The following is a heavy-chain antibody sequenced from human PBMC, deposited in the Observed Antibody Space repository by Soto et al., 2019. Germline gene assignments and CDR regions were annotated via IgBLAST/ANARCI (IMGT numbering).Heavy chain of an antibody. CDR1: GFTFSNYA. Sequence: EVQLLESGGGLVQPGGSLTLSCAASGFTFSNYAVTWVRQAPGKGLEWVSTISGSGGSTYYADSVKGRFTISRDNSKNTLKLQMNSLRAEDTAVYYCAKDQGSSWYEIDYWGQGTLVTVSS. CDR2: ISGSGGST. V-gene: IGHV3-23*01. CDR3: AKDQGSSWYEIDY. D-gene: IGHD6-13*01. J-gene: IGHJ4*02.